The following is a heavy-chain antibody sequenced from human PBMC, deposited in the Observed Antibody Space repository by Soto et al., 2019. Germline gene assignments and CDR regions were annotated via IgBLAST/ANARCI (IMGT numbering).Heavy chain of an antibody. CDR2: TYYRSKWYN. V-gene: IGHV6-1*01. D-gene: IGHD2-15*01. CDR1: GDSVSSNSAA. J-gene: IGHJ5*02. Sequence: SQTLSLTCAISGDSVSSNSAAWNWIRQSPSRGLEWLGRTYYRSKWYNDYAISVKSRITINPDTSKNQFSLQLSSVIPEDTAVYSCARAHLGSHRYTLDPFDPWGQGTLVTAPQ. CDR3: ARAHLGSHRYTLDPFDP.